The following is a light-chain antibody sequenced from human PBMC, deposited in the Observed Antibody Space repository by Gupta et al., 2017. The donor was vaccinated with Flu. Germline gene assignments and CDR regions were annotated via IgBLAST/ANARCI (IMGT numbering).Light chain of an antibody. J-gene: IGLJ3*02. CDR3: SSHGSDNNWV. V-gene: IGLV2-8*01. Sequence: QSALTQPPSASGSLGPSVTISCTGTSSDIGAYNYVSWYHQHPGKAPILMIYEVNKRPSGVPGRFAASKAGTTAFPTISGHQAEDDAYYYCSSHGSDNNWVFGGGTKLTVL. CDR1: SSDIGAYNY. CDR2: EVN.